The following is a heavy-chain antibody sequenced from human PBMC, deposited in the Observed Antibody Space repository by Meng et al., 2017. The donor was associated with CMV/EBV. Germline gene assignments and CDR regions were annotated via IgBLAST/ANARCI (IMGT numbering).Heavy chain of an antibody. V-gene: IGHV3-23*01. Sequence: GESLKISCAASGFTFSSYAMSWVRQAPGKGLEWVSAISGSGGSTYYADSVKGRFTISRDNSKNMLYLQMNSLRAEDTAVYYCAKDRRWGLLQVWFDPWGQGTLVTVSS. J-gene: IGHJ5*02. CDR2: ISGSGGST. CDR1: GFTFSSYA. D-gene: IGHD1-26*01. CDR3: AKDRRWGLLQVWFDP.